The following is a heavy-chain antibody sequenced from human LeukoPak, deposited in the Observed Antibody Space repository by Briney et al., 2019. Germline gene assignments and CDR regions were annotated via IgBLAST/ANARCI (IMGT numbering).Heavy chain of an antibody. J-gene: IGHJ5*02. CDR2: IYTSGST. Sequence: SETLSLTCTVSGGSISSYYWSWIRQPAGKGLEWIGRIYTSGSTNYNPSLKSRVTMSVDTSKNQFSLKLSSVTAADTAVYYCARDGLSMVREWGWFDPWGQGTLVTVSS. V-gene: IGHV4-4*07. CDR3: ARDGLSMVREWGWFDP. CDR1: GGSISSYY. D-gene: IGHD3-10*01.